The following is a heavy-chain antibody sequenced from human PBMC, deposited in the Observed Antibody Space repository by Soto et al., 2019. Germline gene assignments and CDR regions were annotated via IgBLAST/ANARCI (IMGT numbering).Heavy chain of an antibody. CDR3: AKLRPPYMDIVLVPAAIGSYGMDV. CDR1: GGTFSSYA. J-gene: IGHJ6*02. V-gene: IGHV1-69*13. Sequence: SVKVSCKASGGTFSSYAISWVLQAPGQGLEWMGGIIPIFGTANYAQKFQGRVTITADESTSTAYMELSSLRSEDTAVYYCAKLRPPYMDIVLVPAAIGSYGMDVWGQGTTVTVSS. D-gene: IGHD2-2*03. CDR2: IIPIFGTA.